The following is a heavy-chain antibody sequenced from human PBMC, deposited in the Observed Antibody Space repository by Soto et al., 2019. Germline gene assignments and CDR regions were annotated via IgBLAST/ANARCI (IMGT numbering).Heavy chain of an antibody. CDR1: VITFGSRA. CDR3: ARGSEESYPGSRIFDL. Sequence: GGSLRLPCVASVITFGSRAMSWVRQVPGEGLEWVSSITDTGGDTKYAESVKGRFTISRDNSKNTLYLLMSRLRDEDSARYFCARGSEESYPGSRIFDLWGRGTLVTVSS. CDR2: ITDTGGDT. J-gene: IGHJ4*02. D-gene: IGHD3-10*01. V-gene: IGHV3-23*01.